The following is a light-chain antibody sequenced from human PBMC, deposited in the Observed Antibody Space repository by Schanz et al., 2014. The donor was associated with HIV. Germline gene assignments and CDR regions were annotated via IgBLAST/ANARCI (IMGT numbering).Light chain of an antibody. V-gene: IGLV1-44*01. CDR2: NSN. CDR3: AAWDVNLNGPV. Sequence: QSVLTQPPSASGTPGQRVTISCSGSRSNIRSNTVNWYQQLPGTAPKLLIYNSNLRPSGVPDRFSGSKSGTSASLAISGLQSEDESDYYCAAWDVNLNGPVFGGGTKLTVL. CDR1: RSNIRSNT. J-gene: IGLJ2*01.